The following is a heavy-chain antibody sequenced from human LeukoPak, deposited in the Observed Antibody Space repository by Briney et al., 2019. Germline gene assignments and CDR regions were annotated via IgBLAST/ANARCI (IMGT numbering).Heavy chain of an antibody. V-gene: IGHV3-33*01. CDR2: IWYDGSNK. Sequence: GGSLRLSCAASGFTFSSYGMHWVRQAPGKGLEWVAVIWYDGSNKYYADSVKGRFTISRDNSKNTLYLQMNSLRGEDMAVYYCARDNDSLFDYWVQGTLVTVSS. CDR1: GFTFSSYG. J-gene: IGHJ4*02. D-gene: IGHD2-15*01. CDR3: ARDNDSLFDY.